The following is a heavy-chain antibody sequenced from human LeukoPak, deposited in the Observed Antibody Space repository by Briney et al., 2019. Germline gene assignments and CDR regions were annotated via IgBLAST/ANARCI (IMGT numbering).Heavy chain of an antibody. D-gene: IGHD3-16*01. CDR1: GGSISSSSYY. V-gene: IGHV4-61*05. CDR3: ARFGVDYDMDV. J-gene: IGHJ6*02. Sequence: SETLPLTCTVSGGSISSSSYYWGWIRQPPGKGLEWIGQIHYSGRPDYNPSLKSRVTISVDTSKNQLSLKVTSVTGADTAVYYCARFGVDYDMDVWGQGTTVTVSS. CDR2: IHYSGRP.